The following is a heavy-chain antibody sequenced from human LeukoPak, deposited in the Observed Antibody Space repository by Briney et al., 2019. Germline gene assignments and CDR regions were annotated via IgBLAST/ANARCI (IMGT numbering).Heavy chain of an antibody. CDR2: IKQDGSEK. V-gene: IGHV3-7*01. Sequence: GGPLRLSCAASGFTFSSYWMSWVRQAPGKGLEWVANIKQDGSEKYYVDSVKGRFTISRDNAKNSLYLQMNSLRAEDTAVYYCAREELGYCSGGSCYVFDYWGQGTLVTVSS. CDR1: GFTFSSYW. CDR3: AREELGYCSGGSCYVFDY. D-gene: IGHD2-15*01. J-gene: IGHJ4*02.